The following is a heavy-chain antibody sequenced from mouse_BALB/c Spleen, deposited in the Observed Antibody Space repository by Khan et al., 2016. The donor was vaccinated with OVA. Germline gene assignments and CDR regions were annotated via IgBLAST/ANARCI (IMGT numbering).Heavy chain of an antibody. CDR2: INPSNAYT. CDR1: GYTFTSYS. CDR3: ARDFHYYSRRGALDY. D-gene: IGHD1-1*01. Sequence: QVRLQQSGAELARPGASVKMSCKASGYTFTSYSMHWIKQRPGQGLEWIGNINPSNAYTNYNQKFKDKATLTADKSSSTAYMQLSSLTSEDSAVYYCARDFHYYSRRGALDYGGQGTSVTVSA. V-gene: IGHV1-4*01. J-gene: IGHJ4*01.